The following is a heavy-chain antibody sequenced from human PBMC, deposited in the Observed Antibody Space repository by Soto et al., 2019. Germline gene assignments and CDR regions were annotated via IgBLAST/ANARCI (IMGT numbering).Heavy chain of an antibody. Sequence: ASVEVSCQASGYHLTSYWLHCVRQAPGQVPEWMGIISPSGGNTNDAQKFKDRVTMTRDTATSTVYMELSSLTSEDTAVYYCTRGISTTRYYYYYGMDVWGQGTTVTVSS. V-gene: IGHV1-46*01. CDR3: TRGISTTRYYYYYGMDV. D-gene: IGHD2-2*01. CDR1: GYHLTSYW. J-gene: IGHJ6*02. CDR2: ISPSGGNT.